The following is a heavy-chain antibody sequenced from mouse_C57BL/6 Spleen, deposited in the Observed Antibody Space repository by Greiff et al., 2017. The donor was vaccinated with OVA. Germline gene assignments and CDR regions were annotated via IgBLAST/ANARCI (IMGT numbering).Heavy chain of an antibody. CDR1: GYTFTSYW. D-gene: IGHD1-1*02. CDR2: IYPGSGST. V-gene: IGHV1-55*01. J-gene: IGHJ4*01. CDR3: ARYGLPYAMDY. Sequence: QVQLKQPGAELVKPGASVKMSCKASGYTFTSYWITWVKQRPGQGLEWIGDIYPGSGSTNYNEKFKSKATLTVDTSSSTAYMQLSSLTSEDSAVYYCARYGLPYAMDYWGQGTSVTVSS.